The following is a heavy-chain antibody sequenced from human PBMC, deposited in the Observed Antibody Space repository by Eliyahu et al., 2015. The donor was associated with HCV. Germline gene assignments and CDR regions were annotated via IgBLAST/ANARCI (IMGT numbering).Heavy chain of an antibody. CDR2: IYSTGST. J-gene: IGHJ6*03. CDR3: ARYGDFSGRHYMDV. Sequence: QVVLQGSGPGLVKPSETLSLTCGVSGGSISGYYWSWFRQPPGKGLECIGWIYSTGSTPYNPSLKSRLTISLDMSKNHFSLKLSSVTAADAAVYYCARYGDFSGRHYMDVWDRGTTVTVSS. D-gene: IGHD4-17*01. V-gene: IGHV4-59*01. CDR1: GGSISGYY.